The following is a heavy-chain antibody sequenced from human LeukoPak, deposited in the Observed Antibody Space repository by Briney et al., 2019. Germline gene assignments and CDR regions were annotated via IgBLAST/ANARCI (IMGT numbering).Heavy chain of an antibody. CDR2: IYSSGST. J-gene: IGHJ5*02. V-gene: IGHV4-59*08. CDR1: GGSIRSYY. D-gene: IGHD4-17*01. CDR3: ARHYGP. Sequence: SETLSLTCTVSGGSIRSYYWSWIRQPPGKGLEWIGYIYSSGSTNYNPSLKGRVTISVDTSKNQFSLKLSSVTAADTAVYYCARHYGPWGQGTLVTVSS.